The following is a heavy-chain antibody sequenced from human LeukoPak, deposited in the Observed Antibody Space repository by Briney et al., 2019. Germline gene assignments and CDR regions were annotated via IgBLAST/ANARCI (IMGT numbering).Heavy chain of an antibody. V-gene: IGHV1-3*01. D-gene: IGHD3-10*01. CDR2: INAGNGNT. J-gene: IGHJ4*02. Sequence: ASVKVSCKASGYTFTSYAMHWVRQAPGQRLEWMGWINAGNGNTKYSQKFQGRVTITRDTSASTAYMELSSLRSEDTAVYYCARDLGMVRGVTTVFDYWGQGTLVTVSS. CDR3: ARDLGMVRGVTTVFDY. CDR1: GYTFTSYA.